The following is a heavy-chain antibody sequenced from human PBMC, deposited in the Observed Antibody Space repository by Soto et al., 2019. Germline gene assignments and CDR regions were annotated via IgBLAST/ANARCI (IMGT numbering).Heavy chain of an antibody. Sequence: ASVKVSCKASGYTFTSYGISWVRQAPGQVLEWMGWISAYNGNTNYAQKLQGRVTMTTDTSTSTAYMELRSLRSDDTAVYYCARDRYYDFWSGYYTGGYYYGMDVWGQGTTVTVSS. J-gene: IGHJ6*02. CDR1: GYTFTSYG. CDR2: ISAYNGNT. CDR3: ARDRYYDFWSGYYTGGYYYGMDV. V-gene: IGHV1-18*01. D-gene: IGHD3-3*01.